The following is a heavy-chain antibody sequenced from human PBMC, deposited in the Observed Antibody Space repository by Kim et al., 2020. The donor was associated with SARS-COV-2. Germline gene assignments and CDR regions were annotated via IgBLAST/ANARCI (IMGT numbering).Heavy chain of an antibody. CDR3: ARAPYYYGSGSFAFDI. CDR1: GGSFSGYY. D-gene: IGHD3-10*01. V-gene: IGHV4-34*01. Sequence: SETLSLTCAVYGGSFSGYYWSWIRQPPGKGLEWIGEINHSGSTNYNPSLKSRVTISVDTSKNQFSLKLSSVTAADTAVYYCARAPYYYGSGSFAFDIWGQGTMVTVSS. J-gene: IGHJ3*02. CDR2: INHSGST.